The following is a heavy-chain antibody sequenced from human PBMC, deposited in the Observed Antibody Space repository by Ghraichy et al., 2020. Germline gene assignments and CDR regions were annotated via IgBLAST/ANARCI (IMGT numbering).Heavy chain of an antibody. J-gene: IGHJ3*02. V-gene: IGHV3-11*04. Sequence: GGSLRLSCAASGFTFSDYYMSWIRQAPGKGLEWVSYISSSGSTIYYADSVKGRFTISRDNAKNSLYLQMNSLRAEDTAVYYCASHPDYVWDKDAFDIWGQGTMVTVSS. D-gene: IGHD3-16*01. CDR1: GFTFSDYY. CDR2: ISSSGSTI. CDR3: ASHPDYVWDKDAFDI.